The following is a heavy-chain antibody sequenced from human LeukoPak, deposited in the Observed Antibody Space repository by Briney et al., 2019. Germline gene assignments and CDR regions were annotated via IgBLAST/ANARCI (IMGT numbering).Heavy chain of an antibody. V-gene: IGHV3-48*03. D-gene: IGHD4-23*01. CDR2: ISSSGRAI. Sequence: GGSLRLSCAGSGFTFSSYEMNWVRQAPGKGLEWVSYISSSGRAIYYADSVKGRITVSRDNAKNSLYLQMNSLRAEDTAVYYCARCPRWAHFDYWGQGTLVTVSS. CDR3: ARCPRWAHFDY. J-gene: IGHJ4*02. CDR1: GFTFSSYE.